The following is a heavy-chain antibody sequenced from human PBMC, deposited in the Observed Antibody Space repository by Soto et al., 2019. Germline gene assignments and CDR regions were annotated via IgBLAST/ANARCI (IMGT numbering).Heavy chain of an antibody. D-gene: IGHD3-10*01. Sequence: QVQLQESGPGLVKPSETLSLSCTVSGGSISSYYWSWFRQSPGKRMEWIGYVHHSWGSSYNSSLQSRVAISLDASKSQSSLKVTSVTATDTPVYYCARQGFGPLHGLVDVWGQGTTVTVSS. J-gene: IGHJ6*02. CDR1: GGSISSYY. CDR2: VHHSWGS. CDR3: ARQGFGPLHGLVDV. V-gene: IGHV4-59*08.